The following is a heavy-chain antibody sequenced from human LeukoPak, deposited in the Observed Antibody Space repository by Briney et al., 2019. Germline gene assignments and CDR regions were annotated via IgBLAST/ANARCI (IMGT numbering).Heavy chain of an antibody. Sequence: SETLSLTCTVSGGSISSSSYYWGWIRQPPGKGLEWIGSIYYSGSTYYNPSLKSRVTISVDTSKNQFSLKLSSVTAADTAVYYCARGRITMIEGIYWGQGTLVTVSS. CDR1: GGSISSSSYY. V-gene: IGHV4-39*01. CDR3: ARGRITMIEGIY. J-gene: IGHJ4*02. CDR2: IYYSGST. D-gene: IGHD3-22*01.